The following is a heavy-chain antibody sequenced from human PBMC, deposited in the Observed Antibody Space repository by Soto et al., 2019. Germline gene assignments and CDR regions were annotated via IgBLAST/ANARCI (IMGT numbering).Heavy chain of an antibody. J-gene: IGHJ4*02. CDR1: GFTFSNAW. Sequence: EVQLVESGGGLVKPGGSLRLSCAASGFTFSNAWMNWVRQAPGKGLEWVGRIKSKTDGGTTDYAAPVKGRFTISRDDSKNTLYLQMNSLKTEDTAVYYCTTTIFGVVIIRDYWGQGTLVTVSS. D-gene: IGHD3-3*01. V-gene: IGHV3-15*07. CDR2: IKSKTDGGTT. CDR3: TTTIFGVVIIRDY.